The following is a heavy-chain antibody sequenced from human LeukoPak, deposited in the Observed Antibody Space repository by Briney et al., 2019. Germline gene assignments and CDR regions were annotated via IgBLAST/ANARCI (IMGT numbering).Heavy chain of an antibody. CDR1: GGSISSGGYS. Sequence: SETLSLTCAVSGGSISSGGYSWSWIRQPPGKGLEWIVYIYHSGSTNYNPSLQSRVTISVDTSKNQFSLNLNSVTAADTAVYYCARGGAARLHFQNWGQGTLVTVSS. CDR3: ARGGAARLHFQN. J-gene: IGHJ1*01. CDR2: IYHSGST. V-gene: IGHV4-61*08. D-gene: IGHD6-6*01.